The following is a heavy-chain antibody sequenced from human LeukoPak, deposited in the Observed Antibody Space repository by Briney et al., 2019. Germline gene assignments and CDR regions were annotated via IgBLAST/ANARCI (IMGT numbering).Heavy chain of an antibody. CDR3: ARVPKYFDL. J-gene: IGHJ2*01. Sequence: SETLSLTCAVYSGPFSGFYWTWIRQPPGKGLEWIGQINHSRSTHYNPSLKSRVTISVDTSKNQFSLKLSSVTAADTAVYYCARVPKYFDLWGRGTLVTVSS. V-gene: IGHV4-34*01. CDR1: SGPFSGFY. CDR2: INHSRST.